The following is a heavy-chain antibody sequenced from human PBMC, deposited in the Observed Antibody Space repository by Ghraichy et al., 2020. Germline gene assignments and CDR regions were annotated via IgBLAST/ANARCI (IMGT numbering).Heavy chain of an antibody. D-gene: IGHD3-3*01. CDR1: GYTFTSYD. V-gene: IGHV1-8*03. J-gene: IGHJ5*02. Sequence: ASVKVSCKASGYTFTSYDINWVRQATGQGLEWMGWMNPNSGNTGYAQKFQGRVTITRNTSISTAYMELSSLRSEDTAVYYCARGVGYDFWSGYFENWFDPWGQGTLVTVSS. CDR3: ARGVGYDFWSGYFENWFDP. CDR2: MNPNSGNT.